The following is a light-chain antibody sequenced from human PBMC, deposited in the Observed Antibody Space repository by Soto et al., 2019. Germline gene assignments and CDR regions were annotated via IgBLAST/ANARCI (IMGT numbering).Light chain of an antibody. CDR3: SSYTSSITPYV. CDR1: TTDIGAYNY. CDR2: GVS. J-gene: IGLJ1*01. Sequence: QSVLTQPASVSGSPGQSITISCTGTTTDIGAYNYVSWYQQHPGKAPKLLIYGVSSRPSGVSNRFSGSKSGNAAYLTISGLQADDEAEYYCSSYTSSITPYVFGTGTKLTVL. V-gene: IGLV2-14*01.